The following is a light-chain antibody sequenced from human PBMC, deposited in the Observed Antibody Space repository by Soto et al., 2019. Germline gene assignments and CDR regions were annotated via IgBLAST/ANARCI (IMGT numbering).Light chain of an antibody. J-gene: IGKJ4*01. Sequence: MTQSPSTLSASVGDRVTITCRASESISSNLAWYQQKPGQAPRFLIYGASTRATGIPARFSGSGSGTEFTLTISSLQSEDFAVYYCQQYDNWPLTFGGGTKVDI. V-gene: IGKV3-15*01. CDR2: GAS. CDR3: QQYDNWPLT. CDR1: ESISSN.